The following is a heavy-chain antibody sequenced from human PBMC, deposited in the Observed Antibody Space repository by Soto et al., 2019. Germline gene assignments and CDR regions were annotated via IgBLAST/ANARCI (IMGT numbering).Heavy chain of an antibody. Sequence: QVQLVESGGGVVQPGGSLRLSCATSGFILSSYAMHRVRQAPGKGLEWVALMSYDETKKYYADSVKGRFTISRDTSKNTLFLQMNNLRVEDTAVYYCAKDRRDGDFMHILVVDFWGQGALVTVSS. CDR2: MSYDETKK. J-gene: IGHJ4*02. CDR3: AKDRRDGDFMHILVVDF. D-gene: IGHD2-15*01. CDR1: GFILSSYA. V-gene: IGHV3-30*18.